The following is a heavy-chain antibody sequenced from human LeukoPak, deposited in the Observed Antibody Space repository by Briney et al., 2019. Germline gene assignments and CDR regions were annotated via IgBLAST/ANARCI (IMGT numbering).Heavy chain of an antibody. CDR1: GGSISSYY. Sequence: SETLSLTCTVAGGSISSYYWSWIRQPPGKGLEWIGYIYYSGSTNYNPSLKSRVTISVDTSKNQFSLKLSSVTAADTAVYYCARLRFTDYYYYGMDVWGQGTTVTVSS. V-gene: IGHV4-59*08. D-gene: IGHD3-10*01. CDR3: ARLRFTDYYYYGMDV. CDR2: IYYSGST. J-gene: IGHJ6*02.